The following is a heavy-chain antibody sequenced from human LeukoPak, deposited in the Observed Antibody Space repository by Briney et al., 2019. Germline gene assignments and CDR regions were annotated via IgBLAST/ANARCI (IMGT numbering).Heavy chain of an antibody. CDR3: AGALPPMG. CDR1: GGSISSYY. V-gene: IGHV4-59*01. CDR2: YSGST. D-gene: IGHD3-10*01. Sequence: PSETLSLTCTVSGGSISSYYWSWIRQPPGKGLEWIGYSGSTNYNPSLKSRVTISVDTSKNQFSLKLSSVTAADTAVYYCAGALPPMGWGQGTLVAVSS. J-gene: IGHJ4*02.